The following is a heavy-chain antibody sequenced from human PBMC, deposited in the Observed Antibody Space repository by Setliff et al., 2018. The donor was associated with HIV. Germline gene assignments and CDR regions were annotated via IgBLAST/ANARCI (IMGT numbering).Heavy chain of an antibody. J-gene: IGHJ4*02. D-gene: IGHD3-22*01. CDR1: DYSISSGYY. V-gene: IGHV4-38-2*01. Sequence: PSETLSLTCAVSDYSISSGYYWGWIRQPPGKGLEWIGGIYHSGSTYYNPSLKSRVTISVDTSMNQFSLKLTSVTAADTAVYYCARGTYYYETSGYHYDKTWAGTCFDYWGQGTLVTVSS. CDR3: ARGTYYYETSGYHYDKTWAGTCFDY. CDR2: IYHSGST.